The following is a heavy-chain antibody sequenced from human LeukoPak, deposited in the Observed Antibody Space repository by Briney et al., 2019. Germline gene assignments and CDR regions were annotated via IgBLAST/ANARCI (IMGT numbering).Heavy chain of an antibody. D-gene: IGHD5-18*01. V-gene: IGHV4-61*02. Sequence: ASQTLSLTCTVSGGSISSGSYYWRWIRQPAGKGLEWIGRIYTSGSTNYNPSLKSRVTISVDTSKNQFSLKLSSVTAADTAVYYCARGYVDTAMVRPLGAFDIWRQGTIVTVSS. J-gene: IGHJ3*02. CDR3: ARGYVDTAMVRPLGAFDI. CDR1: GGSISSGSYY. CDR2: IYTSGST.